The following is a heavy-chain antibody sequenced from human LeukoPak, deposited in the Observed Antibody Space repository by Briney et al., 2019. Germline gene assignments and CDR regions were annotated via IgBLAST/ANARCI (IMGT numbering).Heavy chain of an antibody. J-gene: IGHJ3*02. CDR2: IYYSGST. V-gene: IGHV4-39*01. D-gene: IGHD3-10*01. CDR3: ARHFGPYYGSEKPRDAFDI. Sequence: SETLSLTRTVSGGSISSSSYYWGWIRQPPGKGLEWIGSIYYSGSTYYNPSLKSRVTISVDTSKNQFSLKLSSVTAADTAVYYCARHFGPYYGSEKPRDAFDIWGQGTMVTVSS. CDR1: GGSISSSSYY.